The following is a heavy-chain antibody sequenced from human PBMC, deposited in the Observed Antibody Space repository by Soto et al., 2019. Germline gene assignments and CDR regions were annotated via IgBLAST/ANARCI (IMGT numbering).Heavy chain of an antibody. D-gene: IGHD3-10*01. CDR2: INPSDGGT. Sequence: QVQLVQSGAEVKKSGASVKVSCKASGYTFSFYYMNWVRQAPGQGLEWMGRINPSDGGTSYAQRFQGRVTMTGDTSTSTVYMELSSLRSEDTAVFYCARSSRFGDLIQLDYWGQGTLVTVSS. CDR1: GYTFSFYY. J-gene: IGHJ4*02. CDR3: ARSSRFGDLIQLDY. V-gene: IGHV1-46*01.